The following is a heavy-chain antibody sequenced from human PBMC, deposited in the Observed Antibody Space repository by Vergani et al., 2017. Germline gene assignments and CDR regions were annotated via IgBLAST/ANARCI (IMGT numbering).Heavy chain of an antibody. CDR2: IYTSGST. Sequence: QVQLQESGPGLVKPSQTLSLTCTVSGGSISSGSYYWSWIRQPAGKGLEWIGRIYTSGSTNYNPSLKSRVTISVDTSKNQFSLKLSSVTAADTAVYYCARVPNYYDSSGYQIYYFDYWGQGTLVTVSS. V-gene: IGHV4-61*02. J-gene: IGHJ4*02. D-gene: IGHD3-22*01. CDR3: ARVPNYYDSSGYQIYYFDY. CDR1: GGSISSGSYY.